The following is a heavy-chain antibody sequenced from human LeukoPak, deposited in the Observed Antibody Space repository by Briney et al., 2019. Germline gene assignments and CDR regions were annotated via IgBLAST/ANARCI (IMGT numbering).Heavy chain of an antibody. J-gene: IGHJ4*02. Sequence: GGSLRLSCAASGFTFSSYWMNWVRQAPGKGLVWVSRIASDGSSTTYADSVKGRFTISRDNSKNTLYLQMNSLRAEDTAVYYCAREGAISSIAAAGVGDYFDYWGQGTLVTVSS. CDR3: AREGAISSIAAAGVGDYFDY. CDR2: IASDGSST. V-gene: IGHV3-74*01. CDR1: GFTFSSYW. D-gene: IGHD6-13*01.